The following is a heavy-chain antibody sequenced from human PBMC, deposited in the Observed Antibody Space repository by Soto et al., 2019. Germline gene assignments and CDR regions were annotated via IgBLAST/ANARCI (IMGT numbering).Heavy chain of an antibody. Sequence: ASVKVSCKASGYTFTGYYMHWVRQAPGQGLEWMGWINPNSGGTNYAQKFQGWVTMTRATSISTAYMELSRLRSDDTAVYYCARDTSSPMNCSSTSCLGYYYYGMDVWGQGTTVTVSS. J-gene: IGHJ6*02. CDR3: ARDTSSPMNCSSTSCLGYYYYGMDV. CDR1: GYTFTGYY. D-gene: IGHD2-2*01. CDR2: INPNSGGT. V-gene: IGHV1-2*04.